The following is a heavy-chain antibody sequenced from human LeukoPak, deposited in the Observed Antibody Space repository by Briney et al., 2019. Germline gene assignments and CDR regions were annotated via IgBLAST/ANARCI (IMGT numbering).Heavy chain of an antibody. CDR3: AKDSNIVVVVAAGVDV. CDR2: ISGSGGST. V-gene: IGHV3-23*01. Sequence: PGRSLRLSCAAPGFTFSSYAMSWVRQAPGKGLEWVSAISGSGGSTYYADSVKGRFTISRDNSKNTLYLQMNSLRAEDTAVYYCAKDSNIVVVVAAGVDVWGQGTTVTVSS. CDR1: GFTFSSYA. J-gene: IGHJ6*02. D-gene: IGHD2-15*01.